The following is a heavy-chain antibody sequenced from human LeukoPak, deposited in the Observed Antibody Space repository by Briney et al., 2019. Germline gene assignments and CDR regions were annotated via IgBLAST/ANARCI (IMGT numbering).Heavy chain of an antibody. D-gene: IGHD5-18*01. V-gene: IGHV1-2*02. Sequence: ASVKVSCKASGYIFTGNFIHWVRQAPGQGLEWMGWITPETGATHYAEKFQGRVTMTRDTSISTAYMELSRLRSDDTAVYYCARVGRYSYSFDYWGQGTLVTVSS. CDR3: ARVGRYSYSFDY. J-gene: IGHJ4*02. CDR2: ITPETGAT. CDR1: GYIFTGNF.